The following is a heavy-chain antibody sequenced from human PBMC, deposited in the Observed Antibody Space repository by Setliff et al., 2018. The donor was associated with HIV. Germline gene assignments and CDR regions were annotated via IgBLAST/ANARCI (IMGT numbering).Heavy chain of an antibody. CDR2: INHSGST. D-gene: IGHD6-25*01. J-gene: IGHJ1*01. Sequence: SETLSLTCAVYGGSFSGYYWSWIRQPPGKGLEWIGEINHSGSTNYNPPLKSRVSISVDTSKNQFSLKLSSVTAADTAVYYCARLSRIAAVYFQHWGQGTLVTVSS. CDR1: GGSFSGYY. CDR3: ARLSRIAAVYFQH. V-gene: IGHV4-34*01.